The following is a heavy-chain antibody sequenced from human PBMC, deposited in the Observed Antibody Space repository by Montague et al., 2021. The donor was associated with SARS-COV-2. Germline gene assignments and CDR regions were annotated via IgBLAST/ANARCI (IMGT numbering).Heavy chain of an antibody. CDR1: GGSFSGYY. CDR2: INQSGRT. J-gene: IGHJ6*02. D-gene: IGHD3-10*01. Sequence: SETLSLTCAVYGGSFSGYYWSWIRQPPEKGLEWIGEINQSGRTNNNPSLKSRVIISVDTSKNQFSLKLSSLTAADTAVYYCARVRYYGSGTSLGMDVWGQGTTVTVSS. CDR3: ARVRYYGSGTSLGMDV. V-gene: IGHV4-34*01.